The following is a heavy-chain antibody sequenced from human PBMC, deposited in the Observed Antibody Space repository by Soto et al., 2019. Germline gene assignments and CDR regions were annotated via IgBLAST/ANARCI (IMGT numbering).Heavy chain of an antibody. V-gene: IGHV1-18*01. D-gene: IGHD3-22*01. CDR1: GYTFTSYG. Sequence: ASVKVSCKASGYTFTSYGISWVRQAPGQGLEWMGGISAYNGNANYAQKLQGRVTMTADTSTSTAYMELRSLRSEDTAVYYCATSYDSSGSPNDAFDIWGQGTMVTVSS. J-gene: IGHJ3*02. CDR2: ISAYNGNA. CDR3: ATSYDSSGSPNDAFDI.